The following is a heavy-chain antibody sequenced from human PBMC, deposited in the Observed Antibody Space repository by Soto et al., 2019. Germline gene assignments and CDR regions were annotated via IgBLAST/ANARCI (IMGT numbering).Heavy chain of an antibody. CDR3: ARDSDYGDYGDAFDI. CDR1: GFTFSSYG. V-gene: IGHV3-33*01. Sequence: GGSLRLSCAASGFTFSSYGMHWVRQAPGKGLEWVAVIWYDGSNKYYADSVKGRFTISRDNSKNTLYLQMSSLRAEDTAVYYCARDSDYGDYGDAFDIWGQGTMVTVSS. D-gene: IGHD4-17*01. CDR2: IWYDGSNK. J-gene: IGHJ3*02.